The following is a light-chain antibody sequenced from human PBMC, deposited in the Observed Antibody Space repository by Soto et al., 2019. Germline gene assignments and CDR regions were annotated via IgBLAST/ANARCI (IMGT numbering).Light chain of an antibody. CDR1: QSISSW. CDR2: DTS. V-gene: IGKV1-5*01. CDR3: QQYSSYWT. Sequence: DIQMTQSPSTLSASVGDRVTITCRASQSISSWLAWYQQKPGKAPTLLIYDTSSLESGVPSRFSGSGSGTEFTLTSSSLQPDDFAIYYCQQYSSYWTFGQGTKVEIK. J-gene: IGKJ1*01.